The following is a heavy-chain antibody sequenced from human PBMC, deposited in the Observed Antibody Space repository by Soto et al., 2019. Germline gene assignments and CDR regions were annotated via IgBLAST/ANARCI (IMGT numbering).Heavy chain of an antibody. Sequence: GSLRLSCAASGFTFSRYWMHWVRQAPGKGLVWVSRINGDGSRTNYADSVQGRFAISRDNAKNTVYLQMNSLRAEETAVYYCARGVRGAYGLDIWGQGTMVTVSS. CDR2: INGDGSRT. V-gene: IGHV3-74*01. CDR3: ARGVRGAYGLDI. D-gene: IGHD2-21*01. CDR1: GFTFSRYW. J-gene: IGHJ3*02.